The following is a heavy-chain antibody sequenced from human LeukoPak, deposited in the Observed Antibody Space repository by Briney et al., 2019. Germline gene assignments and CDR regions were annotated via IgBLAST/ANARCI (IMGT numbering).Heavy chain of an antibody. CDR3: AKEVHPYDSGTYYFDY. J-gene: IGHJ4*02. Sequence: PGGSLRLSCVGSGFTFSSYGMHWVRQAAGKGLEWVAFIRHDGSNEYHADSVKGRFTVSRDNSKNTLFLQMNSLRVEEMAVYYCAKEVHPYDSGTYYFDYWGWGTLVTVSS. D-gene: IGHD3-10*01. CDR2: IRHDGSNE. CDR1: GFTFSSYG. V-gene: IGHV3-30*02.